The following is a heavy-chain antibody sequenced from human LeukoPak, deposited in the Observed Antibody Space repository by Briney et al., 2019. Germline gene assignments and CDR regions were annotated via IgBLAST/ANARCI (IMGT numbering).Heavy chain of an antibody. V-gene: IGHV3-7*01. D-gene: IGHD3-22*01. J-gene: IGHJ4*02. Sequence: GGSLRLSCAASGFTFSNYTMNWVRQAPGKGLEWVANIKQDGSEKYYVDSVKGRFTISRDNAKNSLYLQMNSLRAEDTAVYYCAGVVYYYDSSGYYYYYFDYWGQGTLVTVSS. CDR2: IKQDGSEK. CDR3: AGVVYYYDSSGYYYYYFDY. CDR1: GFTFSNYT.